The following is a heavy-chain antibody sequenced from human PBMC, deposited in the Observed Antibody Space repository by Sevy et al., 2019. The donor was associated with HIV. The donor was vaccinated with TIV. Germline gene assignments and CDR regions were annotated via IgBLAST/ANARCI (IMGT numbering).Heavy chain of an antibody. J-gene: IGHJ4*02. D-gene: IGHD1-1*01. Sequence: WGSLRLSCAASGFTFSSNTMNWVRQAPGKGLEWVSSISSRSSYIYYTDSLKGRFITSRDDAKNSLYLDMHSLRVEDTAVYYCAKNPVWDDGSSPIDYWGQGTLVTVSS. CDR3: AKNPVWDDGSSPIDY. V-gene: IGHV3-21*01. CDR1: GFTFSSNT. CDR2: ISSRSSYI.